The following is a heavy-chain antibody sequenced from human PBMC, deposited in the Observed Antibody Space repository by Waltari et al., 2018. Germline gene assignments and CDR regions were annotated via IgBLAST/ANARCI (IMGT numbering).Heavy chain of an antibody. CDR1: GYTFTSYD. V-gene: IGHV1-8*01. CDR2: MNPNSGNT. CDR3: ARGLRWLFFASAQGIDP. D-gene: IGHD3-22*01. Sequence: QVQLVQSGDEVKKPGASVKVSCKASGYTFTSYDINWVRQATGQGLEWMGWMNPNSGNTGYAQKFHGRVTMTRNTSISTAYMELSSLRSEDTAVYYCARGLRWLFFASAQGIDPWGQGTLVTVSS. J-gene: IGHJ5*02.